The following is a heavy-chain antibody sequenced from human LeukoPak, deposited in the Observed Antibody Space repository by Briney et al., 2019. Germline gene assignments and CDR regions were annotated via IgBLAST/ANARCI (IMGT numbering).Heavy chain of an antibody. J-gene: IGHJ4*02. V-gene: IGHV4-4*07. CDR2: IYTSGST. D-gene: IGHD3-22*01. CDR3: ARAGDSSGYEYYFDY. Sequence: PSETLSLTCTVSGGSISSYFWTWIRQPAGKGPEWIGRIYTSGSTNYNPSLKSRLTMSVDTSKNQFSLKLSSVTAADTAVYYCARAGDSSGYEYYFDYWGQGTLVTVSS. CDR1: GGSISSYF.